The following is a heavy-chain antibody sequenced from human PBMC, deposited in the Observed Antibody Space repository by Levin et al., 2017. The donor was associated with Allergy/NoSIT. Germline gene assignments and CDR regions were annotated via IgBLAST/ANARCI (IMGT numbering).Heavy chain of an antibody. J-gene: IGHJ4*02. Sequence: GGSLRLSCAASGFTFINVWMSWVRQAPGKGLEWVGRVKSQAAGGTADYAAPVKGRFSISRDDSENTLYLQMNSLRPEDTAVYYCTRESHFDYWGQGTLVTVSS. CDR3: TRESHFDY. CDR1: GFTFINVW. CDR2: VKSQAAGGTA. V-gene: IGHV3-15*01.